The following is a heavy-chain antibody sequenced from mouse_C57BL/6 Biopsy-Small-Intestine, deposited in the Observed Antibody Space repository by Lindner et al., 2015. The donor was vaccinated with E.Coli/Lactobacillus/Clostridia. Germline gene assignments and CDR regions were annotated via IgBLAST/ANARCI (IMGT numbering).Heavy chain of an antibody. CDR3: TTRYYGSDY. D-gene: IGHD1-1*01. V-gene: IGHV1-82*01. CDR1: GYAFSSSW. Sequence: VQLQESGPELVKPGASVKLSCKASGYAFSSSWMNWVKQRPGKGLEWIGRIYPGDGDTDHNGKFKGKATLTADKSSSTAYMQLSSLTSEDSAVYYCTTRYYGSDYWGQGTTLTVSS. J-gene: IGHJ2*01. CDR2: IYPGDGDT.